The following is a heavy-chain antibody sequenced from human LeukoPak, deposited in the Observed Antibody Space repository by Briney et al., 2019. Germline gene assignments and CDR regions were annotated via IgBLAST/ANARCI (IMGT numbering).Heavy chain of an antibody. J-gene: IGHJ4*02. CDR3: AKLDPTGDDC. D-gene: IGHD2-8*02. CDR2: ISHDAKNK. CDR1: GFTFSGYG. V-gene: IGHV3-30*18. Sequence: PGGSLRLSCAASGFTFSGYGMEWVRQAPGKGLEWVTIISHDAKNKYYADSVKGRFTISRDNSKNTLYLQMNSLGPEDTGVYFCAKLDPTGDDCWGQGTLVTVSS.